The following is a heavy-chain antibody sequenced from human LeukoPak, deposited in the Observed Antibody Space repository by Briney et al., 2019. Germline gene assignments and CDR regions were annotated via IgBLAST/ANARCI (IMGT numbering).Heavy chain of an antibody. CDR2: MNPNSGNT. V-gene: IGHV1-8*02. D-gene: IGHD3-3*01. J-gene: IGHJ3*02. CDR3: ARKRGVGVDTNAFDM. Sequence: ASVKVSCKASGYTFTSYDINWVRQATGQGLEWMGWMNPNSGNTGYAQKFQGRVTMTRDTSISTAYMELSRLRSDDTAVYYCARKRGVGVDTNAFDMWGQGTMVTVSS. CDR1: GYTFTSYD.